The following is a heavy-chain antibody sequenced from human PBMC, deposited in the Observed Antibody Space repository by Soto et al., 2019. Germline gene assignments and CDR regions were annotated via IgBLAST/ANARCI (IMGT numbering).Heavy chain of an antibody. V-gene: IGHV4-59*01. D-gene: IGHD3-22*01. Sequence: SQTLPLTSTVSGGSISSYYLSWIRQPPGKGLAWIGYIYYRGSTNDNPSLKSRVTISVDTSKNQFSLKLSSVTAADTAVYYCMGTYYYDSRGYYGRDGACDIWGQGTMVTVS. J-gene: IGHJ3*02. CDR3: MGTYYYDSRGYYGRDGACDI. CDR1: GGSISSYY. CDR2: IYYRGST.